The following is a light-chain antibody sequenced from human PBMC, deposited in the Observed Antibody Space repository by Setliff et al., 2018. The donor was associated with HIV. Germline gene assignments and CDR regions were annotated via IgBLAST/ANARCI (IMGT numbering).Light chain of an antibody. V-gene: IGLV2-14*01. J-gene: IGLJ2*01. CDR2: EVS. Sequence: QSALAQPASVSGSPGQSVTIPCTGTSSDLGSYNYVSWYQQHPGKAPKLMIYEVSNRPSGVSNRFSGSKSGNTASLTISGLQAEDEADYYCSSYTISNTLVFGGGTKVTVL. CDR1: SSDLGSYNY. CDR3: SSYTISNTLV.